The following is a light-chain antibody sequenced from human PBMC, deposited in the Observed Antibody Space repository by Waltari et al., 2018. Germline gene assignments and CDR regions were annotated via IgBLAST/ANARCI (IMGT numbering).Light chain of an antibody. Sequence: DIQMTQASSSLSASVGDRVNITCRASRSVSIYRNWNQQKPGKAPNLLIYATSALQTGVPSRFSGSGSGTDFTLTITNLQPEDFGIYYCQQTYDTPLTFGAGTKVQLK. V-gene: IGKV1-39*01. CDR3: QQTYDTPLT. CDR1: RSVSIY. J-gene: IGKJ4*01. CDR2: ATS.